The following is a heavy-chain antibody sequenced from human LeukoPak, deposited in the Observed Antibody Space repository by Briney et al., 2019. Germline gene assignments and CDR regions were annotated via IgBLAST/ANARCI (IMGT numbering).Heavy chain of an antibody. Sequence: EAAVKGSCRTSGYTFTSYGLSGVRHATRQGLEWMGWISAYNGNTNYAQKLQGRVTMTTDTSTSTAYMELRSLRSDDTAVYYCARGYCTNGVCYTLDYWGQGTLVTVSS. V-gene: IGHV1-18*01. CDR2: ISAYNGNT. D-gene: IGHD2-8*01. J-gene: IGHJ4*02. CDR3: ARGYCTNGVCYTLDY. CDR1: GYTFTSYG.